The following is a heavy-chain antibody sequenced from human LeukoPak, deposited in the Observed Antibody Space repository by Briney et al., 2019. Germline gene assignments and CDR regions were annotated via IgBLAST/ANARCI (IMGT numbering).Heavy chain of an antibody. J-gene: IGHJ4*02. Sequence: SETLSLTCTVSGGSISSYYWSWIRQPAGKGLEWIGRIYTSGSTNYNPSLKSRVTMSVDMSKNQFSLKLSSVTAADTAVYYCARSGYYYDSSGYLAYFDYWGQGTLVTVSS. CDR1: GGSISSYY. V-gene: IGHV4-4*07. D-gene: IGHD3-22*01. CDR2: IYTSGST. CDR3: ARSGYYYDSSGYLAYFDY.